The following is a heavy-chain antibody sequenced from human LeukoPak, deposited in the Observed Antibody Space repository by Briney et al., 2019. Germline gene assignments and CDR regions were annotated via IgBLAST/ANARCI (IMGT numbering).Heavy chain of an antibody. CDR3: AKDIRGYSYGHFDY. V-gene: IGHV3-9*01. J-gene: IGHJ4*02. D-gene: IGHD5-18*01. Sequence: GGSLRLSCAASGFTLDDYAMHWVRQAPGKGLEWVSGISWNSGSIGYADSVKGRFTISRDNAKNSLYLQMNSLRAEDTALYYCAKDIRGYSYGHFDYWGQGTLVTVSS. CDR1: GFTLDDYA. CDR2: ISWNSGSI.